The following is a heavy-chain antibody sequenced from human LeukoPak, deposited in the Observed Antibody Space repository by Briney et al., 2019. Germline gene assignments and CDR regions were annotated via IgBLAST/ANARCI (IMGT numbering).Heavy chain of an antibody. CDR3: AKDQEKGKYSYVFDY. CDR2: ISTSGGST. CDR1: AITFSRYA. Sequence: GGSLRLSCAATAITFSRYAMSWVRQAPGKGLQWVSAISTSGGSTNYADSVKGRFTISRDNSKSTLYLQMNSLRAEDTAIYYCAKDQEKGKYSYVFDYWGQGTLVTVSS. V-gene: IGHV3-23*01. J-gene: IGHJ4*02. D-gene: IGHD5-18*01.